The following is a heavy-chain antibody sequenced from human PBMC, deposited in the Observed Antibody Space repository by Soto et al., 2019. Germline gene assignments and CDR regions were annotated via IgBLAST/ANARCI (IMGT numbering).Heavy chain of an antibody. V-gene: IGHV3-23*01. D-gene: IGHD4-17*01. J-gene: IGHJ6*02. CDR1: GFTFSSYA. CDR3: AKESWYGFPRAYYYYGMDV. Sequence: GGSLRLSCAASGFTFSSYAMSWVRQAPGKGLEWVSAISGSGGSTYYADSVKGRFTISRDNSKNTLYLQMNSLRAEDTAVYYCAKESWYGFPRAYYYYGMDVWGQGTTVTVSS. CDR2: ISGSGGST.